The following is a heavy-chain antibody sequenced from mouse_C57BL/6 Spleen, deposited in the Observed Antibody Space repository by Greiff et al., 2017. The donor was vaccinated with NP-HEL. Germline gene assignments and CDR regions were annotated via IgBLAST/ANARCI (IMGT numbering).Heavy chain of an antibody. CDR2: IYPGDGDT. CDR3: ARSDFNWFDY. J-gene: IGHJ2*01. Sequence: QVQLQQSGPELVKPGASVKISCKASGYAFSSSWMNWVKQRPGKGLEWIGRIYPGDGDTNYNGKFKGKATLTADKSSSTAYMQLSSLTSEDSAVYFCARSDFNWFDYWGQGTTLTVSS. V-gene: IGHV1-82*01. CDR1: GYAFSSSW. D-gene: IGHD4-1*02.